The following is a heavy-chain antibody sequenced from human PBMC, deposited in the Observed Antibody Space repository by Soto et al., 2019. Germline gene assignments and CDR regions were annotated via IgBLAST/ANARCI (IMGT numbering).Heavy chain of an antibody. CDR2: ISGSGGST. D-gene: IGHD2-2*01. CDR3: AGMRLPALHWFDP. V-gene: IGHV3-23*01. Sequence: EVQLLESGGGLVQPGGSLRLSCAASGFTFSSYAMSWVRQAPGKGLEWVSAISGSGGSTYYADSVKGRFTISRDNSKNTMYRQRNSLRAEDTAVYYCAGMRLPALHWFDPWGQGTLVTVSS. J-gene: IGHJ5*02. CDR1: GFTFSSYA.